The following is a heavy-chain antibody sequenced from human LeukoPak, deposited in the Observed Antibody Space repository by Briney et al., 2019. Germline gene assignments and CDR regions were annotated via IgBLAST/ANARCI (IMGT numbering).Heavy chain of an antibody. CDR1: GFTVSSNY. Sequence: GGSLILSCAVSGFTVSSNYMNWVRQAPGKGLEWVSIIYSGGTTYYADSVKGRFTISRDNSKNTLYVEMNSLRVEDTAVYYCARHDGGYGPFDYWGQGTPVTVSS. J-gene: IGHJ4*02. CDR2: IYSGGTT. CDR3: ARHDGGYGPFDY. V-gene: IGHV3-53*01. D-gene: IGHD5-12*01.